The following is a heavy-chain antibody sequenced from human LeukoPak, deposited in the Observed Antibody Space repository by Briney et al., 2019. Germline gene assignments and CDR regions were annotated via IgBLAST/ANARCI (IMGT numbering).Heavy chain of an antibody. V-gene: IGHV3-7*01. J-gene: IGHJ4*02. Sequence: PGGSLRLSCAASGFTFSSYWMTWVRQAPGKGLEWVANIKQDGSEKYYVDSVKGRFTISRDNAKNSLYLQMNSLRAEDTAVYYCARGGGITIFGVVDYWGQGTLVTVSS. CDR2: IKQDGSEK. CDR1: GFTFSSYW. D-gene: IGHD3-3*01. CDR3: ARGGGITIFGVVDY.